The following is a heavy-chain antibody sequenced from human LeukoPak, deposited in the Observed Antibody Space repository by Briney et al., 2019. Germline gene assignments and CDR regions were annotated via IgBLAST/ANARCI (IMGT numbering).Heavy chain of an antibody. CDR1: GFTFSSYS. J-gene: IGHJ4*02. CDR3: AKDIAEYCSGGSYYSWFDY. Sequence: PGGSLRLSCAASGFTFSSYSMNWVRQAPGKGLEWVSAISGSGGSTYYADSVKGRFTISRDNSKNTLYLQMNSLRAEDTAVYYCAKDIAEYCSGGSYYSWFDYWGQGTLVTVSS. CDR2: ISGSGGST. V-gene: IGHV3-23*01. D-gene: IGHD2-15*01.